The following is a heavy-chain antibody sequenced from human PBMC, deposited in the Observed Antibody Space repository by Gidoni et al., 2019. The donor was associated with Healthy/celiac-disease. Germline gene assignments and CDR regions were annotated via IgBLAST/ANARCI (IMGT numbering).Heavy chain of an antibody. Sequence: QVQLVQSGAEVKKPGSSAKASFKDSGGTFSSYALSWGRQAPGQGLGWMGGIIPSFGTANYAQKFQGRVTITADESTSTAYMELSSLRSEDTAVYYCARGRIAARPSDYYYGMDVWGQGTTVTVSS. CDR3: ARGRIAARPSDYYYGMDV. V-gene: IGHV1-69*01. D-gene: IGHD6-6*01. J-gene: IGHJ6*02. CDR2: IIPSFGTA. CDR1: GGTFSSYA.